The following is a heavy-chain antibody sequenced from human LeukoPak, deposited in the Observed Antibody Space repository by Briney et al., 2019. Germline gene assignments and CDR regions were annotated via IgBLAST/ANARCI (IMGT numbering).Heavy chain of an antibody. CDR2: TYYRSKWYN. CDR1: GDSVSSNSAA. CDR3: ASYDSSFRYFDL. Sequence: SQTLSLTCAISGDSVSSNSAAWNWIRQSPSRGLEWLRRTYYRSKWYNDYAVSVQSRITINPDTSKTQFSLQLNSVTPEDTAVYYCASYDSSFRYFDLWGRGTLVTVSS. D-gene: IGHD3-22*01. J-gene: IGHJ2*01. V-gene: IGHV6-1*01.